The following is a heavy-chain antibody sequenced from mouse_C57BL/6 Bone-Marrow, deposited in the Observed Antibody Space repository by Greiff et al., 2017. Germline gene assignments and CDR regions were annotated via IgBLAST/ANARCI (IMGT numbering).Heavy chain of an antibody. CDR2: IYPRDGST. CDR3: ERLECDCSSVDWYFDV. CDR1: GYTFTSYD. J-gene: IGHJ1*03. D-gene: IGHD1-1*01. Sequence: VQLQQSGPELVKPGASVKLSCQASGYTFTSYDINWVKQRPGQGLEWIGWIYPRDGSTKYNEKFKGKAALTLAASSCTAYMDLHSRTSEDSEVYFWERLECDCSSVDWYFDVWGTGTTVTVAS. V-gene: IGHV1-85*01.